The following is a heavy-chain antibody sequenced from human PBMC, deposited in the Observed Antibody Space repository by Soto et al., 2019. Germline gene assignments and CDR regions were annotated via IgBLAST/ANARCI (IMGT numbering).Heavy chain of an antibody. CDR3: TRIAPSYKMDG. V-gene: IGHV3-73*02. CDR1: GFTFSGSA. D-gene: IGHD2-21*01. CDR2: IRNKADNYAT. J-gene: IGHJ6*02. Sequence: EVHLVESGGGLVQPGGSLRLSCAASGFTFSGSAMHWVRQASGKGLARVGRIRNKADNYATAYTASVKGRFIISRDDSKNTAYLQMNSLQTEDTALYYCTRIAPSYKMDGWGQGTTVTVSS.